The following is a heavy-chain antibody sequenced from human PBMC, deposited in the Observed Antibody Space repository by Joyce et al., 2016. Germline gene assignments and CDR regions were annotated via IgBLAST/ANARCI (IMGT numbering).Heavy chain of an antibody. D-gene: IGHD3-10*01. V-gene: IGHV4-39*01. J-gene: IGHJ4*02. CDR3: ARQEDFFGLGSFWSE. Sequence: QLQLQESGPGLVKPSETLSLICTVSGGSISSNTYYWAWIREPPGKGLEWIGSIYFSGSTYYNPSLKSRVSISVDTSKNQFSLKLRSVTAADTAVYYCARQEDFFGLGSFWSEWGQGTLVTVSS. CDR2: IYFSGST. CDR1: GGSISSNTYY.